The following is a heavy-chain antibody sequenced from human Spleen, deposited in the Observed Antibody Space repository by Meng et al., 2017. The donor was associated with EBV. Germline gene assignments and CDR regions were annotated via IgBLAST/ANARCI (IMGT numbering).Heavy chain of an antibody. CDR3: ARSRDWGSDRHYFDP. J-gene: IGHJ5*02. CDR1: GGDFSSYE. V-gene: IGHV1-69*01. Sequence: QWQLVQSGAEGKKPGSSVKVSCETSGGDFSSYEITWVRQAPGQGLEWMGGIVPISATTTYAQKFQGRVTITADESTSTAFMELSSLRSEDTAVYYCARSRDWGSDRHYFDPWGQGTLVTVSS. D-gene: IGHD7-27*01. CDR2: IVPISATT.